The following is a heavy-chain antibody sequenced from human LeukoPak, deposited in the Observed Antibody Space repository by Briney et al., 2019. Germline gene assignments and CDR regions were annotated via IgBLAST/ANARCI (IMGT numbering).Heavy chain of an antibody. CDR1: GGSISTYY. CDR3: ARARGAMGYYFDY. Sequence: SETLSLTCTVSGGSISTYYWTRIRQPPGKGLEWIGYIYYSGSTNYNPSLKRRITISVDTSKNQFSLKLTSVTAADTAVYYCARARGAMGYYFDYWGQGTLVTVSS. CDR2: IYYSGST. D-gene: IGHD5-18*01. J-gene: IGHJ4*02. V-gene: IGHV4-59*01.